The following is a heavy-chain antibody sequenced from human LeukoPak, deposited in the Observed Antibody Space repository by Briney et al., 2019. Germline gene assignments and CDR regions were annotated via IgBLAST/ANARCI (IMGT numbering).Heavy chain of an antibody. Sequence: GGSLRLSCAASGFTFSSYAMSWVRQAPGKGREWGSAISGSGGSTYYADSVKGRFTISRDNSKNTLYLQMNSLRAEDTAVYYCAKDPHAKVVPAAIVYWGQGTLVTVSS. V-gene: IGHV3-23*01. CDR1: GFTFSSYA. CDR3: AKDPHAKVVPAAIVY. D-gene: IGHD2-2*01. J-gene: IGHJ4*02. CDR2: ISGSGGST.